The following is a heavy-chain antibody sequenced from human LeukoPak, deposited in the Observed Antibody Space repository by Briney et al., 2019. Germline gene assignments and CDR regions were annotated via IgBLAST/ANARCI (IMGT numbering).Heavy chain of an antibody. CDR1: GFTFSSYA. CDR3: ARDQTYGDYWYFDL. V-gene: IGHV3-74*01. D-gene: IGHD4-17*01. CDR2: IKSDGSST. J-gene: IGHJ2*01. Sequence: GGSLRLSCAASGFTFSSYAMSWVRQAPGKGLVWVSRIKSDGSSTTYADSVKGRFTISRDNAKNTLYLQMNSLRAEDTAVYYCARDQTYGDYWYFDLWGRGTLVTVSS.